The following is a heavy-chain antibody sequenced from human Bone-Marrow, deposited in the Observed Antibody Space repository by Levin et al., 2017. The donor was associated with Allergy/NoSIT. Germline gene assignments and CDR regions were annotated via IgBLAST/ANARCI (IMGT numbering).Heavy chain of an antibody. J-gene: IGHJ4*02. Sequence: GGSLRLSCAASGFTFRNYGMSWVRQAPGKGPELVAVVSYDGANTYHPDSVKGRFTVSRDNSRKTVSLHMNSLRPEDTAVYYCARHRDLGSGTDFEFWGQGTLDTVSS. CDR2: VSYDGANT. D-gene: IGHD3-10*01. CDR3: ARHRDLGSGTDFEF. CDR1: GFTFRNYG. V-gene: IGHV3-30-3*01.